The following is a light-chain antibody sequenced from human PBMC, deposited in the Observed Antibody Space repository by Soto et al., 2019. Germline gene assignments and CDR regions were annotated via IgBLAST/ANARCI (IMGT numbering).Light chain of an antibody. Sequence: EIELTQSPGTLSLSPGEGATLSCRASQSVSNNYLAWYQQKPGQAPRLLIYGASNRATGIPDRFSGSGSGTDFTLTISRLEPEDFAVYYCQQYGSSVWTFXQGTKVDIK. CDR1: QSVSNNY. CDR3: QQYGSSVWT. CDR2: GAS. V-gene: IGKV3-20*01. J-gene: IGKJ1*01.